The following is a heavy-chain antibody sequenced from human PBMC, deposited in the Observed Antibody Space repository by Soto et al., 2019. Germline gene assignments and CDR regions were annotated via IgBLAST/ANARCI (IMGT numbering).Heavy chain of an antibody. CDR2: INPSGGST. CDR1: GYTFTSYY. J-gene: IGHJ4*02. Sequence: QVQLVQSGAEVKKPGASVKVSCKASGYTFTSYYMHWVRQAPGQGLEWMGIINPSGGSTSYAQKCQGRVTMTRDTYTSTVYMELSSLRSEDTAVYYCARGPGAHYFDYWGQGTLVTVSS. D-gene: IGHD4-17*01. V-gene: IGHV1-46*01. CDR3: ARGPGAHYFDY.